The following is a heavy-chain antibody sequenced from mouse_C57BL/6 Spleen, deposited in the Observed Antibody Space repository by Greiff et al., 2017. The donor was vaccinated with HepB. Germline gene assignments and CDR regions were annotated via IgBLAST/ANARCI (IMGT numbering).Heavy chain of an antibody. CDR1: GFTFSSYT. Sequence: EVQGVESGGGLVKPGGSLKLSCAASGFTFSSYTMSWVRQTPEKRLEWVATISGGGGNTYYPDSVKGRFTISRDNAKNTLYLQMSSLRSEDTALYYCARQSLTGTYDYWGQGTTLTVSS. CDR3: ARQSLTGTYDY. V-gene: IGHV5-9*01. D-gene: IGHD4-1*01. J-gene: IGHJ2*01. CDR2: ISGGGGNT.